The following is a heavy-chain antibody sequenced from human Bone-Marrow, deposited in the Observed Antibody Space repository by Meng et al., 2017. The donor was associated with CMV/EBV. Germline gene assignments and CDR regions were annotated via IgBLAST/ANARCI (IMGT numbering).Heavy chain of an antibody. CDR2: INPSGGST. CDR3: ARRIATQHNWFDP. J-gene: IGHJ5*02. Sequence: ASVKVSCKASGYTFTSYYMHWVRQAPGQGLEWMGIINPSGGSTNYAQKFQGRVTMTRDTSISTAYMELSRLRSDDTAVYYCARRIATQHNWFDPWGQGTPVTVSS. D-gene: IGHD6-6*01. CDR1: GYTFTSYY. V-gene: IGHV1-2*02.